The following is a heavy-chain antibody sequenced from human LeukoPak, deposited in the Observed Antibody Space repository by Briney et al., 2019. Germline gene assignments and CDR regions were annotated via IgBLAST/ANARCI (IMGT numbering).Heavy chain of an antibody. CDR1: GFSFDDYG. Sequence: GGSLRLSCAASGFSFDDYGMSWVRQAPGKGLEWVSGINWNGGSTGYADSVKGRFTISRDNAKNSLYLQMNSLRAEDTALYHCARALYYDFWSGSPDDAFDIWGQGTMVTVSS. CDR3: ARALYYDFWSGSPDDAFDI. D-gene: IGHD3-3*01. CDR2: INWNGGST. J-gene: IGHJ3*02. V-gene: IGHV3-20*01.